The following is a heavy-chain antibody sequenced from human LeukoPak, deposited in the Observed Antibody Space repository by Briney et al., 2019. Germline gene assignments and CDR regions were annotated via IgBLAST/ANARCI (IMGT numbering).Heavy chain of an antibody. Sequence: PGGSQRLSCAASGFTFSSYGMSWVRQAPGKGLEWVSAISGSGGSTYYADSVKGRFTISRDNSKNTLYLQMNSLRAEDTAVYYCAKGFGSITMVRGVMGGDYWGQGTLVTVSS. CDR3: AKGFGSITMVRGVMGGDY. CDR1: GFTFSSYG. V-gene: IGHV3-23*01. J-gene: IGHJ4*02. D-gene: IGHD3-10*01. CDR2: ISGSGGST.